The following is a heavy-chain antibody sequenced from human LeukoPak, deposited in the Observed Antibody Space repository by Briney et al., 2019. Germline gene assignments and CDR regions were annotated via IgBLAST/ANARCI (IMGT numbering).Heavy chain of an antibody. J-gene: IGHJ4*02. Sequence: ASVKVSCKASGYTFTGYYMHWVRQAPGQGLEWMGWINPNNGGTNYAQKFQGRVTMTRDTSISTAYMELSRLRSDDTAVYYCARGYSSGWSYYFDYWGQGTLVTVSS. CDR2: INPNNGGT. D-gene: IGHD6-19*01. CDR1: GYTFTGYY. CDR3: ARGYSSGWSYYFDY. V-gene: IGHV1-2*02.